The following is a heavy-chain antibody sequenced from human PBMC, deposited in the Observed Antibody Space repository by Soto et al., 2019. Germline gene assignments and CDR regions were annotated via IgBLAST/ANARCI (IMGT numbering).Heavy chain of an antibody. V-gene: IGHV4-39*01. D-gene: IGHD3-3*01. CDR3: ARTLYDFTTYYYSYGMDV. CDR2: IYYSGST. J-gene: IGHJ6*02. Sequence: KTSETLSLTCTVSGGSISSSSYYWGWIRQPPGKGLEWIGSIYYSGSTYYNPSLKSRVTISVDTSKNQFSLKLSSVTAADTAVYYCARTLYDFTTYYYSYGMDVWGQGTTVTVSS. CDR1: GGSISSSSYY.